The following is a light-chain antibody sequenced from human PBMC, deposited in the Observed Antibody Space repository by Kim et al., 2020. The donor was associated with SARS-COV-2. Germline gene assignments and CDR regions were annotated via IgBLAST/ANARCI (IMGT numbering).Light chain of an antibody. CDR2: AAS. Sequence: DIQMTQSPSSLSASVGDRVTITCRASQGINNDLAWYQQKPGKVPKVLIYAASALQSGVPSRFSGSGSGTDFTLTISSLEPEDVGTYYCQTYNDAPWTFRQGTKVDI. CDR3: QTYNDAPWT. J-gene: IGKJ1*01. V-gene: IGKV1-27*01. CDR1: QGINND.